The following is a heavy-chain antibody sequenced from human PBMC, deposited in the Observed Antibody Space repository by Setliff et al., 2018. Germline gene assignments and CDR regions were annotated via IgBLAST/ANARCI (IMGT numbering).Heavy chain of an antibody. CDR1: GVSISSTTYY. Sequence: SETLSLTCTVSGVSISSTTYYWTWVRQPPGKGLEWIGTVSFFGSSYYSPSLKSRLAISLDTSGNRFSLNLTSVTAADTAMYYCARINFYDSTAYYYAPHYWGQGTLVTVSS. CDR2: VSFFGSS. CDR3: ARINFYDSTAYYYAPHY. V-gene: IGHV4-39*07. J-gene: IGHJ4*02. D-gene: IGHD3-22*01.